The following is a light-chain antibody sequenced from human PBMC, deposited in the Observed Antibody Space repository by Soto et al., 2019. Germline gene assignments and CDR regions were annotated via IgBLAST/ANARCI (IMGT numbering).Light chain of an antibody. V-gene: IGKV3-20*01. CDR3: QQYGSCPRT. Sequence: EIVLTQSPGTLSFSPGERATLSCRASQSVSSSYLAWYQQKPGQAPRLLIYGASSRATGIPDRVSGRGSGTDCTLTISRLEPEDFAVYYCQQYGSCPRTFGGGTKVEIK. CDR2: GAS. CDR1: QSVSSSY. J-gene: IGKJ4*01.